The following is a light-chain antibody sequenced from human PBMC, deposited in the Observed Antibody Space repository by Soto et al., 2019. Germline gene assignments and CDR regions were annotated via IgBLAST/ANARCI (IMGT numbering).Light chain of an antibody. CDR2: GAS. V-gene: IGKV1-6*01. J-gene: IGKJ1*01. CDR3: LQDFNYPWS. Sequence: AIQLTKSPSSLSASVGDRVTITCRASQGIRNDLDWYQQKPGKENKLLSYGASNLQSGVPSRFSGIGSGTDFTLTISSLQPEDFATYYCLQDFNYPWSFGQGTKVDIK. CDR1: QGIRND.